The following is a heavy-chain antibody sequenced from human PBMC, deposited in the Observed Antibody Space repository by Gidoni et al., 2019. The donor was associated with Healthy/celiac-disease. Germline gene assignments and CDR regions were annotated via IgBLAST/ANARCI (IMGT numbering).Heavy chain of an antibody. V-gene: IGHV3-53*01. J-gene: IGHJ1*01. CDR3: AREALDSGYVGEYFQH. Sequence: EVQLVESGGGLIQHGGSLRLSCAASGFTVSSNYMSWVRQAPGKGLEWVSVIYSGGSTYYADSVKGRFTISRDNSKNTLYLQMNSLRAEDTAVYYCAREALDSGYVGEYFQHWGQDTLVTVSS. CDR2: IYSGGST. D-gene: IGHD5-12*01. CDR1: GFTVSSNY.